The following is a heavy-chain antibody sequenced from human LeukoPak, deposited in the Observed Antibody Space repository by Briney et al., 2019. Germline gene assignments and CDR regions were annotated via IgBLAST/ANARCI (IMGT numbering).Heavy chain of an antibody. CDR2: MNPNSGNT. J-gene: IGHJ4*02. CDR1: GYTFTSYD. D-gene: IGHD5-18*01. CDR3: ASPHSYGYTLFDH. Sequence: ASVKVSCKASGYTFTSYDINWVRQATGQGLEWMGWMNPNSGNTGYAQKFQGRVTMTRNTSISTAYMELSSLRSEDTAVYYCASPHSYGYTLFDHWGQGTLVTVSS. V-gene: IGHV1-8*01.